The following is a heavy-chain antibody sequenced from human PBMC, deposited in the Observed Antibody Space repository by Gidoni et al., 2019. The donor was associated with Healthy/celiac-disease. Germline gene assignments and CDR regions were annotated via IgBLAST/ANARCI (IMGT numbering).Heavy chain of an antibody. J-gene: IGHJ6*03. Sequence: EVQLLESGGGLVQLGGSLRLSCPASGFPFSSYAMSWVRQAPGKGLEWPSAISASGASTYYADSVKGRYTTSRDNSKNTLYLQMNSLRADDTAVYYCAKRSRAYYYYMDVWGKGTTVTVSS. CDR3: AKRSRAYYYYMDV. CDR1: GFPFSSYA. CDR2: ISASGAST. V-gene: IGHV3-23*01.